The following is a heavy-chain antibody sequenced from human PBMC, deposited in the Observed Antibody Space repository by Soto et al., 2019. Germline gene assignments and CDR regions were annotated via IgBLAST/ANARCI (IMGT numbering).Heavy chain of an antibody. V-gene: IGHV3-23*01. Sequence: EVQVLQSGGGLVQPGGSLRLSCVASGFTFNHYAMSWVRQAPGKGLEWVSLISGSGGNTYYADSVKGRFTISRDNSKNTLSLQMNSLRVDDTAVFYCVKDLGAKGDYWGQGSLVTVSS. J-gene: IGHJ4*02. CDR2: ISGSGGNT. D-gene: IGHD3-16*01. CDR1: GFTFNHYA. CDR3: VKDLGAKGDY.